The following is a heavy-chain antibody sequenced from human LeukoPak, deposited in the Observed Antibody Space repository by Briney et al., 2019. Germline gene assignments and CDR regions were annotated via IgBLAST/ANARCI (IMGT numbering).Heavy chain of an antibody. Sequence: GGSLRLSCAASGFTFSTYPMAWVRDAPGKGLDWSSDICSGGGGPNYADSVEGRFTISRDNAKNTLYLQMKGLRDEDTAVYYCAKYHQNFHASNNYDRAFDNGGEGTLVTVS. V-gene: IGHV3-23*01. CDR1: GFTFSTYP. CDR2: ICSGGGGP. CDR3: AKYHQNFHASNNYDRAFDN. J-gene: IGHJ4*02. D-gene: IGHD3-16*01.